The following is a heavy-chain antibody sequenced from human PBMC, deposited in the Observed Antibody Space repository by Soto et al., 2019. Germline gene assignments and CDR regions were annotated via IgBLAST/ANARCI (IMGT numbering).Heavy chain of an antibody. D-gene: IGHD3-9*01. V-gene: IGHV3-66*01. CDR3: ARALGHPEYDILTGYDY. CDR2: IYSGGST. J-gene: IGHJ4*02. Sequence: GGSLRLSCAASGFTVSSNYMSWGRQAPGKGLEWVSVIYSGGSTYYADSVKGRFTISRHNSKNTLYLQMNSLRAEDTAVYSCARALGHPEYDILTGYDYWGQGTLVTVSS. CDR1: GFTVSSNY.